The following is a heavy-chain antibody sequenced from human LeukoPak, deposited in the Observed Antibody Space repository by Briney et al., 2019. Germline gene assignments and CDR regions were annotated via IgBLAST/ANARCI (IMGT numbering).Heavy chain of an antibody. CDR3: AKDLLGNRGYGPPDS. CDR2: INPSGDTT. D-gene: IGHD5-18*01. Sequence: ASVKVSCKASGYTFTSHYMHWVRQAPGQGLEWMGVINPSGDTTNYAQKFQGRVTMTRDASTTTVYMELSSLRSEDTAVYYCAKDLLGNRGYGPPDSWGQGTLVTVSS. V-gene: IGHV1-46*01. CDR1: GYTFTSHY. J-gene: IGHJ4*02.